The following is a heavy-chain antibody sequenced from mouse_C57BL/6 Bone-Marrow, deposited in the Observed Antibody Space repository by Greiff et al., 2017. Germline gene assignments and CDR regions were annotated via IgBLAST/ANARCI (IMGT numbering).Heavy chain of an antibody. V-gene: IGHV5-4*01. CDR3: AREWGLTSYAMDY. D-gene: IGHD4-1*01. CDR2: ISDGCSYT. J-gene: IGHJ4*01. Sequence: EVMLVESGGGLVKPGGSLKLSCAASGFTFSSYAMSWVRQTPEKRLEWVATISDGCSYTYYPDNVKGRFTISRDNAKNNLYLQMSQLKSEDTAMYYCAREWGLTSYAMDYWGQGTSVTVSS. CDR1: GFTFSSYA.